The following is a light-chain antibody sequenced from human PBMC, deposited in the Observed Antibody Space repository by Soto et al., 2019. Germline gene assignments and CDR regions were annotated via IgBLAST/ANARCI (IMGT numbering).Light chain of an antibody. CDR2: AAS. J-gene: IGKJ3*01. Sequence: DIQMTQSPSSLSASVGDRVTITCRASQSISSYLNWYQQKPGKAPKLLIYAASSLQSGVPSRFSGSGSGTDFTLTIXSLXPEXFXXXXXXXXXXTXLXTFGPGTKVDIK. V-gene: IGKV1-39*01. CDR3: XXXXXTXLXT. CDR1: QSISSY.